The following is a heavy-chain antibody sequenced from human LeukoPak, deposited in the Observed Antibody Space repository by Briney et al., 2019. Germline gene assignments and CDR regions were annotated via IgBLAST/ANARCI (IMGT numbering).Heavy chain of an antibody. D-gene: IGHD4-17*01. CDR1: GFTFTSSA. CDR3: AREDAVTLSFDY. J-gene: IGHJ4*02. CDR2: IDVGSGNT. Sequence: ASVKVSCKASGFTFTSSAMQWVRQARGQRLEGIGGIDVGSGNTNYAQKFQERVTITRDMSTSTAYMEVSSLRSEDTAVYYCAREDAVTLSFDYWGQGTMVTVSS. V-gene: IGHV1-58*02.